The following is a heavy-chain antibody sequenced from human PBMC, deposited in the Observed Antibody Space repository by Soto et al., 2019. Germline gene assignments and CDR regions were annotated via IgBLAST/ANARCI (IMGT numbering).Heavy chain of an antibody. CDR3: AHPTRNYYYYYGMDV. J-gene: IGHJ6*02. Sequence: QVQLVQSGAEVKKPGSSVKVSCKASGGTFSSYAISWVRQAPGQGLEWMGGIIPIFGTANYAQKFQGRVTXPXVXPXRTAYMALSSLRSEHTAVYYWAHPTRNYYYYYGMDVWGQGTTVTVSS. CDR1: GGTFSSYA. V-gene: IGHV1-69*05. CDR2: IIPIFGTA.